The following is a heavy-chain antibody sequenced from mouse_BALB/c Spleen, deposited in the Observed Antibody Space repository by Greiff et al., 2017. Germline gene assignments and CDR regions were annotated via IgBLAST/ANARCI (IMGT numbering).Heavy chain of an antibody. D-gene: IGHD3-1*01. J-gene: IGHJ3*01. CDR1: GFSLSGYG. CDR3: ARDTAGTVRFEY. V-gene: IGHV2-6-7*01. Sequence: VLLVESGPGLVAPSQSLSITCTVSGFSLSGYGVHWVRQPPGKGLEWLGMICGVGSTDYNSALKSRLSISKDNSKSQVFLKMNSLQTDDTARYYGARDTAGTVRFEYWGQGSLVTVSA. CDR2: ICGVGST.